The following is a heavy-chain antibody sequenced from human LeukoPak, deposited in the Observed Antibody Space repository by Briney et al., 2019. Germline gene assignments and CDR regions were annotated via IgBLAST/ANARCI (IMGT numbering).Heavy chain of an antibody. V-gene: IGHV3-7*01. CDR2: IIEGGDVK. CDR3: ARVGKNGWDFDH. D-gene: IGHD6-19*01. CDR1: GFTYSAYW. J-gene: IGHJ4*02. Sequence: GGSLRLSCAASGFTYSAYWMTWVRQAPGKGLAWVANIIEGGDVKYYVDSVKGRFTISRDNTKNSLYLQMTSLRADDTAVYYCARVGKNGWDFDHWGQGTLVTVSS.